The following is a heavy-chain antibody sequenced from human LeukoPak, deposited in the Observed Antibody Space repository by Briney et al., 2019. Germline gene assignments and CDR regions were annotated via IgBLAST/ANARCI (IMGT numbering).Heavy chain of an antibody. CDR1: GFTFSSYS. CDR3: ARDKDYYYGSGSYGY. Sequence: GWSLRLSCAASGFTFSSYSMNWVRQAPRKGLDWVSSISSNSSYIYYADSVKGRLTIYRDNDENSLYLQMNGLRAEDRAVYYCARDKDYYYGSGSYGYWGQGTVVTVSS. V-gene: IGHV3-21*01. CDR2: ISSNSSYI. J-gene: IGHJ4*02. D-gene: IGHD3-10*01.